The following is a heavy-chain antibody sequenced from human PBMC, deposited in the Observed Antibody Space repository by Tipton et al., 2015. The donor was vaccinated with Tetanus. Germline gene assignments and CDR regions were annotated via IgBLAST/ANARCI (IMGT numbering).Heavy chain of an antibody. CDR3: AREADCSGGSCFSGDLDN. CDR1: GFIFSSYG. Sequence: SLRLSCAASGFIFSSYGIHWVRQAPGKGLEWVAVSWYDGTDKYYGDSVKGRFTMSRDNSKNTLYLQMNSLRAEDTAVYYCAREADCSGGSCFSGDLDNWGQGTQVTVSS. V-gene: IGHV3-33*01. CDR2: SWYDGTDK. J-gene: IGHJ4*02. D-gene: IGHD2-15*01.